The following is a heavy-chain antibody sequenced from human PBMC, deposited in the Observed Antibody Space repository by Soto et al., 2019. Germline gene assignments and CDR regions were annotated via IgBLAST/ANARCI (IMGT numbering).Heavy chain of an antibody. Sequence: SVKVSCKASGGTFSSYAISWVRQAPGQGLEWMGGIIPIFGTANYAQKFQGRVTITADESTSTAYMELSSLRSEDTAVYYCARKNFSLVSGSYYSYFDYWGQGTLVTVS. CDR3: ARKNFSLVSGSYYSYFDY. CDR1: GGTFSSYA. V-gene: IGHV1-69*13. J-gene: IGHJ4*02. D-gene: IGHD3-10*01. CDR2: IIPIFGTA.